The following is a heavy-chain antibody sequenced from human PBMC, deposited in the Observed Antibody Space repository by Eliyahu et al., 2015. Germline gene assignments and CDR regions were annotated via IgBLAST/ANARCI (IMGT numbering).Heavy chain of an antibody. D-gene: IGHD6-13*01. CDR3: ARPYRRLGAAGTRSSSGRDYYYGMDV. Sequence: QLQLQESGPGLVKPSETLSLTCTVSGGSISSSSYYWGWIRXPPGKGLEWIGSIYYSGSTYYNPSLKSRVTISVDTSKNQFSLKLSSVTAADTAVYYCARPYRRLGAAGTRSSSGRDYYYGMDVWGKGTTVTVSS. V-gene: IGHV4-39*01. J-gene: IGHJ6*04. CDR2: IYYSGST. CDR1: GGSISSSSYY.